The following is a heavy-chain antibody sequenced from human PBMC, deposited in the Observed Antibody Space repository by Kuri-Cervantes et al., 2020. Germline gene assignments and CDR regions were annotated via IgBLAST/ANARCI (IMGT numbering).Heavy chain of an antibody. CDR3: AKLGNGFDY. CDR1: GFTFNNYA. J-gene: IGHJ4*02. D-gene: IGHD4-23*01. V-gene: IGHV3-9*01. CDR2: ISWNSGSI. Sequence: LSLTCAASGFTFNNYAMQWVRQRTGEGLEWVSGISWNSGSIGYADSVKGRFTISRDNAKNSLYLQMNSLRAEDTALYYCAKLGNGFDYWGQGTLVTVSS.